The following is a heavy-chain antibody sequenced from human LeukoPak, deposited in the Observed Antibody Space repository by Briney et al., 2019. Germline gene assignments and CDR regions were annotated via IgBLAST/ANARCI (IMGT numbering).Heavy chain of an antibody. CDR3: APLDFWVPST. J-gene: IGHJ5*02. CDR1: GYTLNELS. D-gene: IGHD3-3*01. V-gene: IGHV1-24*01. CDR2: FDPEYGET. Sequence: ASVKVSCKASGYTLNELSIHWVRQAAGKGLEWMGGFDPEYGETAYAQKFQGRVTMAEDTSTDTAYMELSSLRSEDTAVYYCAPLDFWVPSTWGQGTLVTVSS.